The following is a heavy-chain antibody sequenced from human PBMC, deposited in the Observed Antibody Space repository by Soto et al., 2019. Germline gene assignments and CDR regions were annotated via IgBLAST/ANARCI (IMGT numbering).Heavy chain of an antibody. V-gene: IGHV4-34*01. Sequence: PSETLSLTCAVYCGSFSGDYWSWIRQPPGKGLEWIGEINLGGDTNYNPSLKSRVTILVDTSKNQLSLKLSSVTAADTAVYYCARRREVSPAAISRYYYYYGMDVWGKGTTVTVSS. CDR1: CGSFSGDY. J-gene: IGHJ6*04. CDR3: ARRREVSPAAISRYYYYYGMDV. CDR2: INLGGDT. D-gene: IGHD2-2*01.